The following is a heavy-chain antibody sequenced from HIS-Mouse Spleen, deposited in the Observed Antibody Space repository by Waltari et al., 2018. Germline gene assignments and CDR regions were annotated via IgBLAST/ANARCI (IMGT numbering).Heavy chain of an antibody. CDR3: ARGHDYSNYFDY. Sequence: QVPLVQSGAEVKKPGASVKVSCKASGYTFTSYDSNWVRPATGQGLEWMGWMNPNSGNTGYAQKFQGRVTMTRNTSISTAYMELSSLRSEDTAVYYCARGHDYSNYFDYWGQGTLVTVSS. V-gene: IGHV1-8*01. CDR2: MNPNSGNT. CDR1: GYTFTSYD. D-gene: IGHD4-4*01. J-gene: IGHJ4*02.